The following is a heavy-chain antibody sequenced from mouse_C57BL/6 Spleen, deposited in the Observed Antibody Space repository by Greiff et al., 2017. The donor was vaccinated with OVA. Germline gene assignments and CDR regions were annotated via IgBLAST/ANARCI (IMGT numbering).Heavy chain of an antibody. CDR2: IYPGDGDT. V-gene: IGHV1-80*01. CDR3: AGRHEGYFDY. Sequence: VQLQQSGAELVKPGASVKISCTASGYAFSSYWMNWVKQRPGKGLEWIGQIYPGDGDTNYNGKFKGKATLTADKSSSTAYMQLSSVASEDSAGYFCAGRHEGYFDYWGQGTTLTVSS. CDR1: GYAFSSYW. J-gene: IGHJ2*01.